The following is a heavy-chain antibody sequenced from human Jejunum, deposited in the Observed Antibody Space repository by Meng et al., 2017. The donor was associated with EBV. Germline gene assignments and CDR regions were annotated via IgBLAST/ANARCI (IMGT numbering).Heavy chain of an antibody. V-gene: IGHV1-2*06. CDR1: GYTFTDYD. CDR2: VNPNSGVT. J-gene: IGHJ4*02. Sequence: QVQLVQSGTEGKDSGASVKVSCKASGYTFTDYDLHWVRQAPGQGLEWMGRVNPNSGVTNYAEKFQGRVTMTRDTSISTSYMEVSRLTSDDTAVYYCVRPISGYTYYFDYWGQGTLVTVSS. D-gene: IGHD5-18*01. CDR3: VRPISGYTYYFDY.